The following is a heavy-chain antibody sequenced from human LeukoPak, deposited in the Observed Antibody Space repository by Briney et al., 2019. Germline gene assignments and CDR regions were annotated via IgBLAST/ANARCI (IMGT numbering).Heavy chain of an antibody. V-gene: IGHV3-30*02. D-gene: IGHD3-10*01. J-gene: IGHJ5*02. CDR2: IRYDGSNK. CDR1: GFTFSSYG. Sequence: PGGSLRLSCAASGFTFSSYGMHWVRQAPGKGLEWVAFIRYDGSNKYYADSVKGRFTISRDNSKNTLYLQMNSLRSDDTAVYYCARVIGGVRNKNWFDPWGQGTLVTVSS. CDR3: ARVIGGVRNKNWFDP.